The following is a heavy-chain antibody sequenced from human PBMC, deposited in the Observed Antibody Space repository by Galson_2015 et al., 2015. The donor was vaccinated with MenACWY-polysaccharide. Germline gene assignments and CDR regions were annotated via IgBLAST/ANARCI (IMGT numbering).Heavy chain of an antibody. V-gene: IGHV1-8*01. Sequence: SCKASGYKFTSYDLNWVRQATGQGLEWMGWMNPNSGNTGYAQKFQGGVTMTSNSAITTAYMELSSLRSEDTAVYYCARVIARKYTFAGSWGQGALVTVSS. J-gene: IGHJ5*02. D-gene: IGHD2-21*01. CDR1: GYKFTSYD. CDR3: ARVIARKYTFAGS. CDR2: MNPNSGNT.